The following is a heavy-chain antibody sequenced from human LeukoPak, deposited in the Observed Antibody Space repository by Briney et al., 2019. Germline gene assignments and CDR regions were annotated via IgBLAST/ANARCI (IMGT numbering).Heavy chain of an antibody. J-gene: IGHJ6*02. Sequence: SSETLSLTCTVSGGSISSYYWSWIRQLPGKGLEWIGYIYYSGSTNYNPSLKSRVTISVDTSKNQFSLKLSSVTAADTAVYYCARDQPSPEDYYYYGMDVWGQGTTVTVSS. V-gene: IGHV4-59*01. CDR3: ARDQPSPEDYYYYGMDV. CDR2: IYYSGST. CDR1: GGSISSYY.